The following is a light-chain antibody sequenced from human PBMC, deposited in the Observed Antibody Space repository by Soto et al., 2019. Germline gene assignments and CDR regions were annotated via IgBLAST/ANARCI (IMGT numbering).Light chain of an antibody. V-gene: IGKV1-5*03. CDR1: QSISSW. CDR3: QHYNTYPLT. J-gene: IGKJ4*01. Sequence: DIQMTQSPSTLSASVGDRVTITCRASQSISSWLAWYQQKPGKAPKVLIYKASNLESGVPSRFSGSGSGTEFTLTITSLQPDDFVTYFCQHYNTYPLTFGGGTRVEIK. CDR2: KAS.